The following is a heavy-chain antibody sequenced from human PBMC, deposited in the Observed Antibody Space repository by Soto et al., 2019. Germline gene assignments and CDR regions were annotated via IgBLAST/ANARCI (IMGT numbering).Heavy chain of an antibody. CDR3: ARDPDRRPQNQAYYYYYGMDV. D-gene: IGHD2-2*01. V-gene: IGHV1-18*01. CDR1: GGTFRSYA. Sequence: ASVKVSCKASGGTFRSYAISWVRQAPGQGLEWMGCISGYNGDTNYAQKVRGRVFMTIDTSTTTAYMELRSLRFDDTAVYYCARDPDRRPQNQAYYYYYGMDVWGQGTTVTVSS. J-gene: IGHJ6*02. CDR2: ISGYNGDT.